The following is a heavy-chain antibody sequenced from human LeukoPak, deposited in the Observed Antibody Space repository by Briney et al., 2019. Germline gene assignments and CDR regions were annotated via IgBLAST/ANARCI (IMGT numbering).Heavy chain of an antibody. D-gene: IGHD3-22*01. CDR2: IYYSGST. J-gene: IGHJ3*02. Sequence: SETLSLTCTVSGGSISSSSYYWGWIRQPPGKVLEWIGSIYYSGSTNYNPSLKSRVTISVDTSKNQFSLKLSSVTAADTAVYYCARADYYDSSGYSLLHAFDIWGQGTMVTVSS. CDR1: GGSISSSSYY. V-gene: IGHV4-39*07. CDR3: ARADYYDSSGYSLLHAFDI.